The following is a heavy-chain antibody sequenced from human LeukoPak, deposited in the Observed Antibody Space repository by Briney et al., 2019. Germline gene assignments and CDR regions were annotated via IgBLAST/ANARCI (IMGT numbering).Heavy chain of an antibody. CDR3: ARWRSYDSSGYYPIARPRYYYYGMDV. CDR2: ISWNSGSI. CDR1: GFTFDDYA. V-gene: IGHV3-9*01. D-gene: IGHD3-22*01. Sequence: GRSLRLSCAASGFTFDDYAMHWVRQAPGKGLEWVSGISWNSGSIGYADSVKGRFTISRDNAKNSLYLQMNSLRAEDTALYYCARWRSYDSSGYYPIARPRYYYYGMDVWGQGTTVTVSS. J-gene: IGHJ6*02.